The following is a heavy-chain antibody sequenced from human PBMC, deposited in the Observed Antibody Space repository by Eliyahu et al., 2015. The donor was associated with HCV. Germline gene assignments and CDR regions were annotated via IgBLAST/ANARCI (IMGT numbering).Heavy chain of an antibody. V-gene: IGHV3-30*18. Sequence: QVQLVESGGGVVQPGXSLRLSCAAXGFPFSXXGXPWVRQAPGKGLEWVAVISYDGSNKYYADSVKGRFTISRDNSKNTLYLQMNSLRAEDTAVYYCAKTYYYDSSGYYQNYFDYWGQGTLVTVSS. CDR1: GFPFSXXG. CDR2: ISYDGSNK. J-gene: IGHJ4*02. D-gene: IGHD3-22*01. CDR3: AKTYYYDSSGYYQNYFDY.